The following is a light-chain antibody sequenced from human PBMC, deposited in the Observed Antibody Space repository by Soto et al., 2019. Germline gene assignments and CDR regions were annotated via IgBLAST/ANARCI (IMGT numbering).Light chain of an antibody. CDR1: QSVLHSSHNKNY. J-gene: IGKJ1*01. V-gene: IGKV4-1*01. CDR3: QHYYTTPRT. Sequence: DIVMTQSPDSLAVSLGERATINCKSSQSVLHSSHNKNYLAWYQQKPGQPPKLLIYWASTRKSGVPDRFSGSGSGTDFTLTFSSLQAEDLAVYYCQHYYTTPRTFGQGTKVEIK. CDR2: WAS.